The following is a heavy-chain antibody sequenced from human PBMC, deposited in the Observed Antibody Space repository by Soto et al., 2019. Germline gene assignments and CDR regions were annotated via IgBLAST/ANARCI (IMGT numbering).Heavy chain of an antibody. J-gene: IGHJ4*02. CDR2: INAGNGNT. V-gene: IGHV1-3*01. CDR1: GYTFTSYA. Sequence: QVQLVQSGAEVKKPGASLKVSYKASGYTFTSYAMHWVRQAPGQRLEWMGWINAGNGNTKYSQKFQGRVTITRDTSASTAYMELSSLRSEDTAVYYCARVVGIAVDDYWGQGTLVTVSS. D-gene: IGHD6-19*01. CDR3: ARVVGIAVDDY.